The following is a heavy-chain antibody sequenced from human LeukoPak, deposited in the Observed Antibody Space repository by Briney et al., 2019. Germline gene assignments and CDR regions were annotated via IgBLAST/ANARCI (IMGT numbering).Heavy chain of an antibody. Sequence: GGSLRLSCTASGVSFSGHWMHWARQLPGKGLVWVSRISPTGSTTGYADSVKGRFTVSRDNAKNTLYLQVNNLRAEDTAVYYCARGPNSNWSGLDFWGQGTLLTVSS. V-gene: IGHV3-74*01. D-gene: IGHD6-6*01. CDR2: ISPTGSTT. CDR1: GVSFSGHW. CDR3: ARGPNSNWSGLDF. J-gene: IGHJ4*02.